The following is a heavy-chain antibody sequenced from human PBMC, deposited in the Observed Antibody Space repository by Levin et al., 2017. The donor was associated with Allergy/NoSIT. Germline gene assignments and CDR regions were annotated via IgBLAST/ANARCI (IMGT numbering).Heavy chain of an antibody. D-gene: IGHD2-21*01. Sequence: GESLKISCAASGFTVRTHYMNWVRQAPGKGLEWVSVIYDNGDTYYADSVKGRFTISRDNSKNTVYLQMNRLRANDTAVYFCARKIAGYFDYWGQGTLVTVSS. CDR1: GFTVRTHY. CDR3: ARKIAGYFDY. CDR2: IYDNGDT. J-gene: IGHJ4*02. V-gene: IGHV3-53*01.